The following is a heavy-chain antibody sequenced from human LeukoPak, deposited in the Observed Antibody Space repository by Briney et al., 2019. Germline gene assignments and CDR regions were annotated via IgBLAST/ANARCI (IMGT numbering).Heavy chain of an antibody. CDR1: GFTFSSHG. CDR3: ARGCLEAGISCYGRFDN. D-gene: IGHD2-2*01. Sequence: PGGSLRLSCAASGFTFSSHGMHWVRQAPGKGLEWVAVILNDGSNKFYADSVKGRFTIPRDNSKNTLDLQMNSLRVEDTAVYYCARGCLEAGISCYGRFDNWGQGTLVTVSS. V-gene: IGHV3-33*01. CDR2: ILNDGSNK. J-gene: IGHJ4*02.